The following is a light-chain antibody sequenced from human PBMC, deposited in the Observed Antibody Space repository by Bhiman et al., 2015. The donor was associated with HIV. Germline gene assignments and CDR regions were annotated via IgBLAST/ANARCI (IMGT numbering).Light chain of an antibody. CDR1: KLGEQY. CDR2: QDT. CDR3: QAWDSITGV. J-gene: IGLJ1*01. V-gene: IGLV3-1*01. Sequence: YELTQPPSVSVYPGQTASITCSGDKLGEQYVCWYQQKPGQSPVLVMYQDTKRPSGIPERFSGSNSGNTATLTISGTQAMDEADYYCQAWDSITGVFGTGTKVTVL.